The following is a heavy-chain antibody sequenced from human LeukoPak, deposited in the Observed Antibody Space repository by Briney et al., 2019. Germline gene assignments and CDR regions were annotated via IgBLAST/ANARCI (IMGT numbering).Heavy chain of an antibody. Sequence: EGSLRLSCAASGFTFSGSAMHWVRQASGKGLEWVGRIRSKANSYATAYAASVKGRFTISRDDSKNTAYLQMNSLKTEDTAVYYCRGVPAAGGVDYWGQGTLVTVSS. V-gene: IGHV3-73*01. D-gene: IGHD2-2*01. CDR3: RGVPAAGGVDY. J-gene: IGHJ4*02. CDR1: GFTFSGSA. CDR2: IRSKANSYAT.